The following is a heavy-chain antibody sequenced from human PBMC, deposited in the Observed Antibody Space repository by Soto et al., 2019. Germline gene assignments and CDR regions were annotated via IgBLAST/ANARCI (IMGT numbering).Heavy chain of an antibody. D-gene: IGHD6-13*01. Sequence: SETMSLTCTVSGCSISSGDYYWSWIRQPPGKGLEWIGYIYYSGSTYYNPSLKSRVTISVDTSKNQFSLKLSSVTAADTAVYYCARDQVAAASNWFDPWGQGTLVTVSS. J-gene: IGHJ5*02. V-gene: IGHV4-30-4*01. CDR3: ARDQVAAASNWFDP. CDR1: GCSISSGDYY. CDR2: IYYSGST.